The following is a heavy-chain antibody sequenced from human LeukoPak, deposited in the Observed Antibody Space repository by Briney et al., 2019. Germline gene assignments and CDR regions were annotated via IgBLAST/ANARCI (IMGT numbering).Heavy chain of an antibody. CDR2: ISSSSSTI. Sequence: GGSLRLSCAASGFTFSSYSMNWVRQAPGKGLEWVSYISSSSSTIYYADSVKGRFTIPRDNAKNSLYLQMNSLRAEDTAVYYCARDGMTYYDILTGYSNKIAGYYFDYWGQGTLVTVSS. D-gene: IGHD3-9*01. J-gene: IGHJ4*02. V-gene: IGHV3-48*01. CDR3: ARDGMTYYDILTGYSNKIAGYYFDY. CDR1: GFTFSSYS.